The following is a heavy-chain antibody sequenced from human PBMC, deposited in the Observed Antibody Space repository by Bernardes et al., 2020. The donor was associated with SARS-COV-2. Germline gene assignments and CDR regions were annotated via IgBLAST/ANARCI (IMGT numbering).Heavy chain of an antibody. V-gene: IGHV5-51*01. J-gene: IGHJ4*02. Sequence: GACLKTSSKGSGYSVTRYWIGWVRPIPGKGLEWMGLIYPGDSDTRYSPSFQGQVTISADKSISTAYLQWSSLKASDTAMYYCARLGESMIEDWTTGWGQGTLVTVSS. D-gene: IGHD3-22*01. CDR3: ARLGESMIEDWTTG. CDR1: GYSVTRYW. CDR2: IYPGDSDT.